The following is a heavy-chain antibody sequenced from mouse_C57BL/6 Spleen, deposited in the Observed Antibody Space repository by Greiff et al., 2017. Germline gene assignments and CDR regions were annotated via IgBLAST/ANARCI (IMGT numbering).Heavy chain of an antibody. D-gene: IGHD1-1*01. CDR3: ARRGNYYGSYAMDY. J-gene: IGHJ4*01. V-gene: IGHV1-52*01. CDR1: GYTFTSYW. CDR2: IDPSDSET. Sequence: QVQLQQPGAELVRPGSSVKLSCKASGYTFTSYWMHWVKQRPIQGLEWIGNIDPSDSETHYNQKFKDKATLTVDKSSSTAYMQLSSLTSEDSAVYYCARRGNYYGSYAMDYWCQGTSVTVAS.